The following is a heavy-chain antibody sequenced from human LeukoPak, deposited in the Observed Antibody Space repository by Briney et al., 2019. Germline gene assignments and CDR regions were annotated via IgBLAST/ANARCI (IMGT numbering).Heavy chain of an antibody. Sequence: SVKGSCKASGGTSSSYAISWVRHAPGQGLEWRGRIIPIFGIAKYAQKFLGRGTTTADKSTSTTYMELSSLRSEDTAVYYCAREVYGSGSYSGMDVWGQGTTVTVSS. CDR1: GGTSSSYA. CDR2: IIPIFGIA. D-gene: IGHD3-10*01. J-gene: IGHJ6*02. V-gene: IGHV1-69*04. CDR3: AREVYGSGSYSGMDV.